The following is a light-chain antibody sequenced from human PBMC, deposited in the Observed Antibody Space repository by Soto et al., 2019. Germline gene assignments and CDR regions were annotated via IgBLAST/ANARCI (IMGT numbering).Light chain of an antibody. CDR1: QSVNSN. CDR2: GAS. V-gene: IGKV3-15*01. Sequence: EIVMTQTPATLSVSPGERGTLSCRASQSVNSNLAWYQQKPGQAPRLLIYGASTRATGIPARFSGSGSGTEFTLTISSLQSEDFAVYYCQQYNNWPRTFGQGTNVEIK. CDR3: QQYNNWPRT. J-gene: IGKJ1*01.